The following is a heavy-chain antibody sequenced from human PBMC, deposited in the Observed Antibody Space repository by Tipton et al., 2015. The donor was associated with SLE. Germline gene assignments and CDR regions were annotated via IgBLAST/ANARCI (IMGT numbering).Heavy chain of an antibody. Sequence: SLRLSCAASGFTFSSYGMNWVRQAPGKGLEWVSSISSSSSYIYYADSVKGRFTISRDNAKNPLYLQMNSLRAEDTAVYYCEARGYPDAFDIWGQGTMVTVSS. D-gene: IGHD5-18*01. V-gene: IGHV3-21*01. CDR2: ISSSSSYI. CDR1: GFTFSSYG. J-gene: IGHJ3*02. CDR3: EARGYPDAFDI.